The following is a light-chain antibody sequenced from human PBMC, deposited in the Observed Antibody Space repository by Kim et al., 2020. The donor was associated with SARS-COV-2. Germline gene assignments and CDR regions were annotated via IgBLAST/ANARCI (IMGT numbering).Light chain of an antibody. CDR1: SGSIASKY. V-gene: IGLV6-57*03. Sequence: KTVSISGTRSSGSIASKYVQWYQRRPGSAPTTLIYGDDQRPSGVPDRFSASIDTSSNSASLIISGLKTEDEADYYCQSYDNDNHGVFGGGTKLTVL. CDR3: QSYDNDNHGV. CDR2: GDD. J-gene: IGLJ3*02.